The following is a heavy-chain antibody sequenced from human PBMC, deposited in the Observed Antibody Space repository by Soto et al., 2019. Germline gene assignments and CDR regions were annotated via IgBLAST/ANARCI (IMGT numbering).Heavy chain of an antibody. Sequence: XETLYLTCTVSGCSIRSYYWTWIRQPPGKGLEWLGYIFYRGSTFYNPSLKSRVTISIHTSKSQFSLQLTSVAAADTAVYYCARGAADTARFDCWGQGTLVTVSS. CDR2: IFYRGST. CDR1: GCSIRSYY. V-gene: IGHV4-59*01. J-gene: IGHJ4*02. D-gene: IGHD5-18*01. CDR3: ARGAADTARFDC.